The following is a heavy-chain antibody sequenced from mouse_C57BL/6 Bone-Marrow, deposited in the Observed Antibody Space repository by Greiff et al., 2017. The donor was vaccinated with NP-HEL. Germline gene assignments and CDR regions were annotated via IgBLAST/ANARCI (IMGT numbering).Heavy chain of an antibody. CDR1: GFNIKDYY. CDR2: IDPEDGDT. CDR3: TNFPITTVEAMDY. J-gene: IGHJ4*01. D-gene: IGHD1-1*01. V-gene: IGHV14-1*01. Sequence: VHVKQSGAELVRPGASVKLSCTASGFNIKDYYMHWVKQRPEQGLEWIGRIDPEDGDTEYAPKFQGKATMTADTSSNTAYLQLSSLTSEDTAVYYCTNFPITTVEAMDYWGQGTSVTVSS.